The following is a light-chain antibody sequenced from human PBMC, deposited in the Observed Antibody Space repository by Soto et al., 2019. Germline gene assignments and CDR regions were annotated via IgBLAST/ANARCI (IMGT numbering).Light chain of an antibody. V-gene: IGKV1-12*01. CDR1: QDISSW. Sequence: DIQMTQSPSSVSASVGDRVAITCRASQDISSWLAWYQQKPGKAPKLLIYAASSLQSGVPSRFSGSGSGTDFTLTISNLQPEDFATYYCQQATTVPTFGGGTKVEIK. CDR2: AAS. J-gene: IGKJ4*01. CDR3: QQATTVPT.